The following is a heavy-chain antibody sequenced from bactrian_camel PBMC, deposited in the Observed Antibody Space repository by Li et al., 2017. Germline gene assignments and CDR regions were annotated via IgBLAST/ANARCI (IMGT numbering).Heavy chain of an antibody. D-gene: IGHD3*01. CDR1: PDTMSLSRYV. J-gene: IGHJ4*01. V-gene: IGHV3-3*01. CDR2: IDSDGAA. Sequence: HVQLVESGGESVQTGGSLRLSCTVSPDTMSLSRYVMGWFRQAPGKEREGVAAIDSDGAASYADSVKGRFTVSRDNAKDTLYLQMSSLKIEDTAVYYCALGSSRQATMTARAKGTQVTVS.